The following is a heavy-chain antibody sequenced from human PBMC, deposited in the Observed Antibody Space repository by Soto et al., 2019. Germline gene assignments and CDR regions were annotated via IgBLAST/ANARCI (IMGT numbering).Heavy chain of an antibody. Sequence: SSETLSLTCTVSGGSISSSSYYWGWIRQPPGKGLEWIGSIYYSGSTYYNPSLKSRVTISVDTSKNQFSLKLSSVTAADTAVYYCATFKYSSGWYSPYYFDYWGQGTLVTVSS. CDR3: ATFKYSSGWYSPYYFDY. CDR2: IYYSGST. CDR1: GGSISSSSYY. D-gene: IGHD6-19*01. V-gene: IGHV4-39*01. J-gene: IGHJ4*02.